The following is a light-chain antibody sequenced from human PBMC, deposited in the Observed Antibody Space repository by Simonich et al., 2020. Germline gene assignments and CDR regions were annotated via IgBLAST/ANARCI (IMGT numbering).Light chain of an antibody. CDR1: QSVLYSSNNTNY. CDR3: QQYYSTPYT. J-gene: IGKJ2*01. CDR2: WAS. Sequence: DILMTQSPDSLAVSLGERATINCQSSQSVLYSSNNTNYLAWDQQKPGQPPKLLIYWASTREAGVPDRFSGSGSGTDLTLTSSSLQAEDVAVYYCQQYYSTPYTFGQGTKLEIK. V-gene: IGKV4-1*01.